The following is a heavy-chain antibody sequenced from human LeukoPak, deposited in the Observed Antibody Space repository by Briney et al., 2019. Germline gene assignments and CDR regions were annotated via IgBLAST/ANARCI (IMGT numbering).Heavy chain of an antibody. CDR3: ARALVPAAQVIYFDY. J-gene: IGHJ4*02. CDR1: GGSFSGYY. V-gene: IGHV4-31*11. D-gene: IGHD2-2*01. Sequence: TSETLSLTCAVYGGSFSGYYWSWIRQHPGKGLEWIGYIYYSGSTYYNPSLKSRVTISVDTSKNQFSLKLSSVTAADTAVYYCARALVPAAQVIYFDYWGQGTLVTVSS. CDR2: IYYSGST.